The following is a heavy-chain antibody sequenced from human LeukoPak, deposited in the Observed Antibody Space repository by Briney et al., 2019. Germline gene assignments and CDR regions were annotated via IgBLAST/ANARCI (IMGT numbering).Heavy chain of an antibody. D-gene: IGHD3-22*01. CDR3: AKRGVVIRVILVGFHKQAYYFES. J-gene: IGHJ4*02. CDR2: IKPDGSEK. CDR1: GFTFSSHH. V-gene: IGHV3-7*03. Sequence: GGSLRLSCVASGFTFSSHHMNWVRQTPGKGLESVATIKPDGSEKYYVDSVKGRFTVSRDNPKNTLYLQMNSLRAEDTAVYFCAKRGVVIRVILVGFHKQAYYFESWGQGVLVTVSS.